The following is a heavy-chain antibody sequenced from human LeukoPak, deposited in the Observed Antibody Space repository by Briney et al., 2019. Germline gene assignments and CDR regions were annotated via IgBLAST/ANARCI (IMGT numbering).Heavy chain of an antibody. CDR3: ARGRKEIYYYGSGSYYTKWSDP. J-gene: IGHJ5*02. V-gene: IGHV4-59*12. CDR1: GGSISSYY. Sequence: SQTLSLTCTVSGGSISSYYWSWIRQPPGKGLEWIGYIYYSGSTNYNPSLKSRVTISVDTSKNQFSLKLSSVTAADTAVYYCARGRKEIYYYGSGSYYTKWSDPWGQGTLVTVSS. D-gene: IGHD3-10*01. CDR2: IYYSGST.